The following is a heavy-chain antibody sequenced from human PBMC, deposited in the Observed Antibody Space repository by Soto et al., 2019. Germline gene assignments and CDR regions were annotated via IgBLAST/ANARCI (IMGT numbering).Heavy chain of an antibody. CDR1: GGSISSYY. J-gene: IGHJ4*02. V-gene: IGHV4-59*01. CDR3: ARRYGGNYDY. CDR2: IYYSGST. Sequence: SETLSLTCTVSGGSISSYYWSWIRQPPGKGLEWIGYIYYSGSTNYNPSLKSRVSISVDTSKDQFSLKLSSVTAADTAVYYCARRYGGNYDYWGQGTLVTVSS. D-gene: IGHD1-26*01.